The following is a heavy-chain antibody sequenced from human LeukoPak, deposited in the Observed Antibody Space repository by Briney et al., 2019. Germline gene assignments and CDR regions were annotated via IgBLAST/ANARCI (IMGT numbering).Heavy chain of an antibody. J-gene: IGHJ4*02. CDR3: ARDPAYGDYVGFDY. V-gene: IGHV1-18*01. Sequence: ASVKVSCKASGYTFTSNGISWVRQAPGQGLEWMGWISAYNGNTNYAQKLQGRVTMTTDTSTSTAYMELRSLRSDDTAVYYCARDPAYGDYVGFDYWGQGTLVTVSS. CDR2: ISAYNGNT. D-gene: IGHD4-17*01. CDR1: GYTFTSNG.